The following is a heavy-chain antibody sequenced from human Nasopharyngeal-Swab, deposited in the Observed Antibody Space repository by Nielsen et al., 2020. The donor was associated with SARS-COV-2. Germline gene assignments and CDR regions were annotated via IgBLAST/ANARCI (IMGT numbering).Heavy chain of an antibody. J-gene: IGHJ5*02. Sequence: SETLSLTCTVSGYSISSAYYWAWIRQPPGKGLEWIGSIYHGGSTYYTPSLASRVTISVDTSNNHFSLKLTSVTAADTAVYYCARELSNTPKYNWFDPWGQGTLVTVSS. CDR2: IYHGGST. V-gene: IGHV4-38-2*02. CDR1: GYSISSAYY. D-gene: IGHD5-18*01. CDR3: ARELSNTPKYNWFDP.